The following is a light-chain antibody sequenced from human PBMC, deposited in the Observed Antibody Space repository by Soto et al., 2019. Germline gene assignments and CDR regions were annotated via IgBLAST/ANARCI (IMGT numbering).Light chain of an antibody. J-gene: IGKJ4*01. Sequence: EIVMTQSPATLSVYPGERATLSCRASQSVGSNLSGYQQKPGQAPRLLLYGASTRDTGIPARFSGSGSGTEFTLTISSLQSEDFAVYHCQQYNNWPLTFGGGTKVEIK. CDR1: QSVGSN. CDR2: GAS. CDR3: QQYNNWPLT. V-gene: IGKV3-15*01.